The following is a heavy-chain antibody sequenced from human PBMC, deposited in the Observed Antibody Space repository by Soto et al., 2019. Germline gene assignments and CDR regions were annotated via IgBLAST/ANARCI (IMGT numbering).Heavy chain of an antibody. CDR2: IYPGDSDT. CDR1: GYSFTSYW. Sequence: GESLKISCKGSGYSFTSYWIGWVRQMPGKGLEWMGIIYPGDSDTRYSPSFQGQVTISADKSISTAYLQWSSLKASDTAMYYCARAVVTAINPLNWFDPWGQGTMVTVSS. J-gene: IGHJ5*02. CDR3: ARAVVTAINPLNWFDP. D-gene: IGHD2-21*02. V-gene: IGHV5-51*01.